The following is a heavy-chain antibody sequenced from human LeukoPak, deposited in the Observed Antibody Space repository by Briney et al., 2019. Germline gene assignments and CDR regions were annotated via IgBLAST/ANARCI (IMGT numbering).Heavy chain of an antibody. Sequence: GGSLRLSCAASGFTFSSYEMNWVRQAPGKGLEWVSFISSSGSTIYYAYSVKGRFTISEDTAKNSLYLQRNSLRAEAAAVYYCARGGDGYPDYWGQGTLVTVSS. J-gene: IGHJ4*02. CDR1: GFTFSSYE. CDR3: ARGGDGYPDY. CDR2: ISSSGSTI. V-gene: IGHV3-48*03. D-gene: IGHD5-24*01.